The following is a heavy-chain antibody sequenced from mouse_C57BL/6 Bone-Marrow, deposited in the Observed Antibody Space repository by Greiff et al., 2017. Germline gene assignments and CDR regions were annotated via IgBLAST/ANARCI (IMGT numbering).Heavy chain of an antibody. CDR2: IDPETGGT. D-gene: IGHD2-2*01. J-gene: IGHJ4*01. CDR1: GYTFTDYE. CDR3: TRDGYDGKAVYYAMDY. Sequence: VKLMESGAELVRPGASVTLSCKASGYTFTDYEMHWVKQTPVHGLEWIGAIDPETGGTAYNQKFKGKAILTADKSSSTAYMERRSLTSEDSAVYYCTRDGYDGKAVYYAMDYWGQGTSVTVSS. V-gene: IGHV1-15*01.